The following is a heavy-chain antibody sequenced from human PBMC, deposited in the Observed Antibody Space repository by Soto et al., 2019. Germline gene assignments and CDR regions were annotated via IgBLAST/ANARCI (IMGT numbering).Heavy chain of an antibody. CDR3: ARGPTTPRSDNGFDP. Sequence: QVQLVQTGAEVKKPGSSVKVSCKASGGTFSSNAISWVRQAPGHGLEWMGGIIPIFGTANYAQKFQGRVTMTADKSTSTADMELRSLRAEDTAVYYCARGPTTPRSDNGFDPWGQGTLVTVSS. CDR1: GGTFSSNA. V-gene: IGHV1-69*06. CDR2: IIPIFGTA. J-gene: IGHJ5*02.